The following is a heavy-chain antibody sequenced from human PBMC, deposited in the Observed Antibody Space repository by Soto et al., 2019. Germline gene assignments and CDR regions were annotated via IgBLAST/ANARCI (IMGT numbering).Heavy chain of an antibody. V-gene: IGHV4-31*03. CDR1: GGSISSGGYY. CDR2: IYYSGST. D-gene: IGHD2-15*01. Sequence: SETLSLTCTVSGGSISSGGYYWSWIRQHPGKGLEWIGYIYYSGSTYYNPSLKSRVTISVDTSKNQFSLKLSSVTAADTAVYYCARSGVVVAATMNWFDPWGQGTLVTVSS. J-gene: IGHJ5*02. CDR3: ARSGVVVAATMNWFDP.